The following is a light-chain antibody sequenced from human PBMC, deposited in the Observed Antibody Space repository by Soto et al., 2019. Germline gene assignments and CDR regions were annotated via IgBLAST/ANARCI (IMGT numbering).Light chain of an antibody. J-gene: IGLJ1*01. CDR2: EVT. V-gene: IGLV2-8*01. CDR3: SAYVGSNTCL. Sequence: QSALAQPPSASGSPGQAVTISCTGTSSDVGDNYVSWYQQHLGKAPKLIIYEVTLRPSGVPDRFSGSKSGNTASLAVSGLHADDESDYYCSAYVGSNTCLFGTGTKVTVL. CDR1: SSDVGDNY.